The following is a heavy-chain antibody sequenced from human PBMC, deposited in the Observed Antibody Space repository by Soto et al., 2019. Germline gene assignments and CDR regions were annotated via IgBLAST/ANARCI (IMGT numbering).Heavy chain of an antibody. J-gene: IGHJ4*03. D-gene: IGHD2-15*01. Sequence: ASVKVSCKASGYTFTSYAMHWVRQAPGQRLEWMGWINAGNGNTKYSQKFQGRVTITRDTSASTAYMELSSLRSEDTAVHYCARSPVVVVAAPDYWGQGTLLTVSS. CDR1: GYTFTSYA. CDR2: INAGNGNT. V-gene: IGHV1-3*01. CDR3: ARSPVVVVAAPDY.